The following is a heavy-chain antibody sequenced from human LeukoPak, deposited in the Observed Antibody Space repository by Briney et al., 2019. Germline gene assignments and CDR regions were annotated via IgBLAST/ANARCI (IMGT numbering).Heavy chain of an antibody. V-gene: IGHV4-59*01. J-gene: IGHJ4*02. CDR1: GGSMSNYY. D-gene: IGHD2/OR15-2a*01. Sequence: SETLSLTCAVSGGSMSNYYWTWIRQPPGKGLEWIAYIHYSGSTNYNPSLKSRVAISVDTSANQFSLKLTSMTPADTAVYYCARLRGNYFPDFWGQGILVTVSS. CDR3: ARLRGNYFPDF. CDR2: IHYSGST.